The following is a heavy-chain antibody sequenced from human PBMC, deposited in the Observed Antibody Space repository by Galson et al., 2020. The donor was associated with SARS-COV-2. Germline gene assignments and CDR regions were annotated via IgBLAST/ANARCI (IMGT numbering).Heavy chain of an antibody. V-gene: IGHV1-18*04. Sequence: ASVKVSCKATGYTFTTYGITWVRQAPGQGLEWVGWVRTDNANTKYAQKFQGRVPMTTDRSTATAYMELRSLRSDDTALYFCASGGTYYYGSGGSDEGDYFDHWGQGTVVTVTS. CDR2: VRTDNANT. J-gene: IGHJ4*02. CDR3: ASGGTYYYGSGGSDEGDYFDH. CDR1: GYTFTTYG. D-gene: IGHD3-10*01.